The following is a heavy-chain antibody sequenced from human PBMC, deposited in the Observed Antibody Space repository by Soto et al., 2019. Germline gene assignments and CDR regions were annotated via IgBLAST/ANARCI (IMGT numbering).Heavy chain of an antibody. J-gene: IGHJ4*02. CDR2: IYWDDDT. D-gene: IGHD2-15*01. CDR1: GFSFSASGVG. Sequence: QITLKESGPTLVKPTQTLTLTCTFSGFSFSASGVGVGGIRQPPGEALAWLGLIYWDDDTFYNSSLKSRVTNTTDTSKNQVVLKMTNMDPVDTVSYYCAPCGTEGSVDYWGQGTQVTVSS. V-gene: IGHV2-5*02. CDR3: APCGTEGSVDY.